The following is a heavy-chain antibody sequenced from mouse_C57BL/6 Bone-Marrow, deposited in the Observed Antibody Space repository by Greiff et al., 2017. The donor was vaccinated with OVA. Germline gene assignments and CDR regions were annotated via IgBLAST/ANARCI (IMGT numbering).Heavy chain of an antibody. CDR3: AMRRGITTGWDYLDY. J-gene: IGHJ2*01. D-gene: IGHD1-1*01. CDR1: GYTFTSYW. CDR2: IDPSDSYT. V-gene: IGHV1-50*01. Sequence: QVQLQQPGAELVKPGASVKLSCKASGYTFTSYWMQWVKQRPGQGLEWIGEIDPSDSYTNYNQKFKGKATLTVDTSSSTAYMQLSSLTSEDSAVYYCAMRRGITTGWDYLDYWGQGTTLTVSS.